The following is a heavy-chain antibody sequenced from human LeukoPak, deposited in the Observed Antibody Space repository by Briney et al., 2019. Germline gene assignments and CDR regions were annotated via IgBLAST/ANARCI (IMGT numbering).Heavy chain of an antibody. J-gene: IGHJ4*02. CDR3: ATSRTFDY. Sequence: PGGSLRLSCTASGFTFSSYWMNWVRQAPGKGLEWVANIKQDGSEKYYVDSVKGRFTISRDNTKNSLYLQMNNLRTDDTAVYYRATSRTFDYWGQGTLVTVSS. V-gene: IGHV3-7*01. D-gene: IGHD2-2*01. CDR2: IKQDGSEK. CDR1: GFTFSSYW.